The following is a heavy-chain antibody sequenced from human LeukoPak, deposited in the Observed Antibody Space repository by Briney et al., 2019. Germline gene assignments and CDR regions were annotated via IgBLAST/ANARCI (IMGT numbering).Heavy chain of an antibody. Sequence: GGSLRLSCAASGFTFSSYWMSWVRQAPGKGLEWVANIKQDGSEKYYVDSVRGRFTISRDNAKNSLYLQMNSLRAEDTAVYYCARGHSSSPNWFDPWGQGTLVTVSS. CDR1: GFTFSSYW. V-gene: IGHV3-7*04. J-gene: IGHJ5*02. CDR2: IKQDGSEK. CDR3: ARGHSSSPNWFDP. D-gene: IGHD6-13*01.